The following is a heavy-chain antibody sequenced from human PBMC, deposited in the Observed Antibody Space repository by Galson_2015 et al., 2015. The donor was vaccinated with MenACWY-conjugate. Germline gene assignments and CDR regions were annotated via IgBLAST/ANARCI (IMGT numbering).Heavy chain of an antibody. CDR1: GFTFRSYW. Sequence: SLRLSCAASGFTFRSYWMHWVRPAPGKGLVWVSRVNSDGSGTGNADSVKDRFTISSDNAKHMLFLQMNSLKVEDTAVYYCARSYVPGSDRKNYYMDVWGRGTTVTVSS. CDR2: VNSDGSGT. V-gene: IGHV3-74*01. J-gene: IGHJ6*03. CDR3: ARSYVPGSDRKNYYMDV. D-gene: IGHD3-16*01.